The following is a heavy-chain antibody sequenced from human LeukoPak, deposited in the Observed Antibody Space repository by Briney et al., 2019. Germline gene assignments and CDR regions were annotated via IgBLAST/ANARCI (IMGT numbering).Heavy chain of an antibody. D-gene: IGHD3-9*01. Sequence: GGSLRLSCAASGFTFSDSGMHWVRQAPGKGLEWVAVISYDETNEYYAESVKGRFTISRDNPKNTLSLQMNSLRAEDTAVYYCAKDWFGLDVWGQGTTVTVSS. CDR1: GFTFSDSG. J-gene: IGHJ6*02. CDR3: AKDWFGLDV. CDR2: ISYDETNE. V-gene: IGHV3-30*18.